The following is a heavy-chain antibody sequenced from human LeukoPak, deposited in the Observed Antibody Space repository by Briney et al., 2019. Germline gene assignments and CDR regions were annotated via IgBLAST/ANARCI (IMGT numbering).Heavy chain of an antibody. CDR2: IYYSGST. D-gene: IGHD1-26*01. Sequence: SETLSLTCTVSGGSISSYYWSWIRQPPGKGLEWIGYIYYSGSTNYNPSLKSRVTISVDTSKNQFSLKLSSVTAADTAVYYCAKASGSYQSTPHAFDIWGQGTMVTVSS. V-gene: IGHV4-59*01. CDR3: AKASGSYQSTPHAFDI. J-gene: IGHJ3*02. CDR1: GGSISSYY.